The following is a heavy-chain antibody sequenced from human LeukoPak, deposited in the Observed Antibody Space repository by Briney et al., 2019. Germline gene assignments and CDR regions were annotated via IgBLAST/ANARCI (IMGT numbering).Heavy chain of an antibody. CDR2: ISFDGSDK. CDR1: GFAFSTYP. J-gene: IGHJ6*02. D-gene: IGHD6-13*01. CDR3: ARADSNSHNHYFCYGMDV. Sequence: PGGSLRLSCAASGFAFSTYPMHWVRQAPGKGLEWVAVISFDGSDKYYADSVKGRFTISRDNSKNTLYLQMNSLRRDDTAVYYCARADSNSHNHYFCYGMDVWGQGATVTVSS. V-gene: IGHV3-30*04.